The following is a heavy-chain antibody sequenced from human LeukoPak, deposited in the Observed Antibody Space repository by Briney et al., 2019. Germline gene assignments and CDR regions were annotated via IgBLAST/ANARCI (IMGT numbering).Heavy chain of an antibody. J-gene: IGHJ4*02. CDR1: GGSISSYY. Sequence: PSETLSLTCTVSGGSISSYYWSWIRQPPGKGLEWIGYIYYSGSTNYNPSLKSRVTISVDTSKNQFSLKLSSVTAADTAVYYCARGSGSYDDYWGQGTLVTVSS. V-gene: IGHV4-59*01. CDR3: ARGSGSYDDY. D-gene: IGHD1-26*01. CDR2: IYYSGST.